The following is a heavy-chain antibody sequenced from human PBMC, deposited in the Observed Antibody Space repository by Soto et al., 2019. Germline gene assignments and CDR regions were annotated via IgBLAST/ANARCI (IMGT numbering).Heavy chain of an antibody. Sequence: PSETLSLTCTVSGGSISSYYWSWIRQPPGKGLEWIGYIYYSGSTNYNPSLKSRVTISVDTSKNQFSLKLSSVTAADTAVYYCARHAVAVVPAAMKFWYYYYMDVWGKGTTVTVSS. J-gene: IGHJ6*03. CDR1: GGSISSYY. V-gene: IGHV4-59*08. CDR3: ARHAVAVVPAAMKFWYYYYMDV. CDR2: IYYSGST. D-gene: IGHD2-2*01.